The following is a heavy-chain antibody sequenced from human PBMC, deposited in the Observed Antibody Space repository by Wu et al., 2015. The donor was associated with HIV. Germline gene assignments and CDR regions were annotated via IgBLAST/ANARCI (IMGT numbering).Heavy chain of an antibody. J-gene: IGHJ4*02. CDR2: INPNSGDT. CDR1: GYTFSGHY. CDR3: ARGWGSYYDSTGYYFLWDY. V-gene: IGHV1-2*02. D-gene: IGHD3-22*01. Sequence: QVQVVQSGAEVKKPGASVKVSCKASGYTFSGHYMHWVRQAPGQGLEWMGWINPNSGDTKYAQKFEGRVTMTRDTSISTAYMELSRLRSDDTAVYYCARGWGSYYDSTGYYFLWDYWGQGTLVTVSS.